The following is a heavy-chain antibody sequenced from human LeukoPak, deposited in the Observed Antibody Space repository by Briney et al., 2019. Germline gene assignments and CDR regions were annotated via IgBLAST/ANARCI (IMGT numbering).Heavy chain of an antibody. V-gene: IGHV4-30-2*01. Sequence: SQTLALTCAISCGSLSNGCYSWSWIRQPPGEGLGWIGYIYHSGSTYYNPSLRSRVTISVDRSKNQFSLKLSSVTAADTAVYYCASSDYYGSGRGIDYWGQGTLVTVSS. CDR3: ASSDYYGSGRGIDY. CDR2: IYHSGST. D-gene: IGHD3-10*01. CDR1: CGSLSNGCYS. J-gene: IGHJ4*02.